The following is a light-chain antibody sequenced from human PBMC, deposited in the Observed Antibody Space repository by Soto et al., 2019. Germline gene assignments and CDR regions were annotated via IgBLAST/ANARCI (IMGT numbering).Light chain of an antibody. CDR1: QSITSNH. CDR2: GAS. CDR3: QQHGTSPPSWT. Sequence: ETVLTQSPGTLSLSPGERATLFCRASQSITSNHLAWYQQKPGQAPRLLIYGASSRATGIPDRFSGSGSGTDLTLTISRLEPEDFAVYYCQQHGTSPPSWTFGQGTKVVIK. V-gene: IGKV3-20*01. J-gene: IGKJ1*01.